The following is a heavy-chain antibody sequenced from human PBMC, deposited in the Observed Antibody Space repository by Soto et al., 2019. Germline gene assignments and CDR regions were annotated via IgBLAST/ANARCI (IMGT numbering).Heavy chain of an antibody. CDR1: GGSISSGDYY. D-gene: IGHD6-13*01. CDR3: ARGYSSSWFFDY. V-gene: IGHV4-30-4*01. CDR2: IYYSGST. J-gene: IGHJ4*02. Sequence: SETLSLTCTVSGGSISSGDYYWSWIRQPPGKGLEWIGYIYYSGSTYYNPSLKSRVTIPVDTSKNQFSLKLSSVTAADTAVYYCARGYSSSWFFDYWGQGTLVTVSS.